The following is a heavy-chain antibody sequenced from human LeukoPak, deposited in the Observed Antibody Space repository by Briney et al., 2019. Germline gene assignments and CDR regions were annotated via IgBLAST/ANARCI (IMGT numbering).Heavy chain of an antibody. D-gene: IGHD3-9*01. V-gene: IGHV4-30-4*01. J-gene: IGHJ6*02. CDR1: GGSISSGDYY. Sequence: SQTLSLTCTVSGGSISSGDYYWSWIRQPPGKGLERIGYIYYSGSTYYNPSLKSRVTISVDTSKNQFSLKLSSVTAADTAVYYCARDKTDYDILTGYYRNGMDVWGQGTTVTVSS. CDR3: ARDKTDYDILTGYYRNGMDV. CDR2: IYYSGST.